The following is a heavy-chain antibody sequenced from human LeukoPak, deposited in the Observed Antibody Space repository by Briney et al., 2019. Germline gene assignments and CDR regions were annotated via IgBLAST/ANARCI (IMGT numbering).Heavy chain of an antibody. V-gene: IGHV3-48*04. Sequence: PGGSLRLSCAASGFTFTSTSMNWVRQAPGKGLEWISYISSSSRTVHYADSVKGRFTISRDNAKNTVYLQMNSLRAEDTAVYYCARSDWFDYWGQGTLVTVSS. D-gene: IGHD3-9*01. CDR1: GFTFTSTS. CDR2: ISSSSRTV. CDR3: ARSDWFDY. J-gene: IGHJ4*02.